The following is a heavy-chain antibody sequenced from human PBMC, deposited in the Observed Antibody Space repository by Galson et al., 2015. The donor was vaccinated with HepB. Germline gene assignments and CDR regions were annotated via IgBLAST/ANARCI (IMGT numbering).Heavy chain of an antibody. V-gene: IGHV2-5*01. Sequence: PALVKPTQTLTLTCTFSGFSLKTTGVGVGWVRQPPGKALEWLALVYWNDDKRYTPSLKNRLTVTKDTSRNQVVLTMTNMGPVDTATYYCVHRGFNADWSPKPFDYWGQGTLVTVSS. CDR3: VHRGFNADWSPKPFDY. CDR1: GFSLKTTGVG. J-gene: IGHJ4*02. D-gene: IGHD3-9*01. CDR2: VYWNDDK.